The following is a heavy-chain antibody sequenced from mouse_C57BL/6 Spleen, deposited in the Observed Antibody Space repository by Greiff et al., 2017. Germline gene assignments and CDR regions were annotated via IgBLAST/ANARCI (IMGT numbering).Heavy chain of an antibody. V-gene: IGHV1-69*01. D-gene: IGHD1-1*01. CDR3: ARGGCITSVKDY. CDR1: GYTFTSYW. CDR2: IDPSDSYT. Sequence: QVQLQQPGAELVMPGASVKLSCKASGYTFTSYWMHWVKQRPGQGLEWIGEIDPSDSYTNYNQKFKGKSTLTVDKSSSTAYMQLSSLTSEDSAVYYCARGGCITSVKDYWGQGTTLTVSS. J-gene: IGHJ2*01.